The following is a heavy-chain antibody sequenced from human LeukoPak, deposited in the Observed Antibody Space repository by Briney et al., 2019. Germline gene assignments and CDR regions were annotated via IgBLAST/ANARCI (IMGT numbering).Heavy chain of an antibody. D-gene: IGHD3-22*01. V-gene: IGHV4-4*02. CDR1: GASISNSNW. CDR3: ARGGYLGPIDY. Sequence: SETLSLTCAVTGASISNSNWWTWVRQPPGKGLEWIGEIYHSGNTNYNPSLRSRVTISVDKSKNLFSLKLSSVTAADTAVYYCARGGYLGPIDYWGQGTLVTVSS. CDR2: IYHSGNT. J-gene: IGHJ4*02.